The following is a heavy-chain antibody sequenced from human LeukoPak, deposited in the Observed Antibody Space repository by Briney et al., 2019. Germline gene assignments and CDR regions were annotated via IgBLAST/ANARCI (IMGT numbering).Heavy chain of an antibody. Sequence: PGGSLRLSCAASGVTFSSYSMNWVRQAPGKGLEWVSYISSSSSTIYYADSVKGRFTISRDNSKNTLYLQMNSLRAEDTAVYYCASPGDTVKYSSSAYLDYWGQGTLVTVSS. CDR1: GVTFSSYS. V-gene: IGHV3-48*01. CDR2: ISSSSSTI. CDR3: ASPGDTVKYSSSAYLDY. J-gene: IGHJ4*02. D-gene: IGHD6-6*01.